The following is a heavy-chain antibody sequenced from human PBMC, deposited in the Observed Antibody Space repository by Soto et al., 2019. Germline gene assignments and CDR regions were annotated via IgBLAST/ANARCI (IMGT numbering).Heavy chain of an antibody. Sequence: GGSLRLSCAASGFTFSSYSMNWVRQAPGKGLEWVSSISSSSSYIYYADSVKGRFTISRDNAKNSLYLQMNSLRAEDTAVYYCASGSTRELLWFGELLYQANLYYFDYWGQGTLVTVSS. CDR3: ASGSTRELLWFGELLYQANLYYFDY. D-gene: IGHD3-10*01. CDR2: ISSSSSYI. J-gene: IGHJ4*02. V-gene: IGHV3-21*01. CDR1: GFTFSSYS.